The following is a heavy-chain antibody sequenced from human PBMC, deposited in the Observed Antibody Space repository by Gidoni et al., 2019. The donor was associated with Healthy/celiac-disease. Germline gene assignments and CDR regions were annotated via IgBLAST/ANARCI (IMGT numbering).Heavy chain of an antibody. CDR3: AKIAAAGTGTHY. CDR1: VFTFSSYG. V-gene: IGHV3-30*18. J-gene: IGHJ4*02. CDR2: ISYDGSNK. Sequence: QVQLVESGGGVVQPGRSLRLSCAASVFTFSSYGMHWVRQAPGKGLEWVAVISYDGSNKYYADSVKGRFTISRDNSKNTLYLQMNSLRAEDTAVYYCAKIAAAGTGTHYWGQGTLVTVSS. D-gene: IGHD6-13*01.